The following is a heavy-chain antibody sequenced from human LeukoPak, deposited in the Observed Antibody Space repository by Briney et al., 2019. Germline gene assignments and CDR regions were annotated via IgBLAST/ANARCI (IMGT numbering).Heavy chain of an antibody. D-gene: IGHD6-19*01. J-gene: IGHJ4*02. CDR3: ARGIAVAPQFDY. V-gene: IGHV4-31*03. CDR2: IFYSGST. Sequence: SETLSLNCTVSGGSISSGGYYWSCIRQHPGKGLEWIGCIFYSGSTYYSPSLKSRVTISVDTSKNQFSLKLSSVTAADTAVYYCARGIAVAPQFDYWGQGTLVTVSS. CDR1: GGSISSGGYY.